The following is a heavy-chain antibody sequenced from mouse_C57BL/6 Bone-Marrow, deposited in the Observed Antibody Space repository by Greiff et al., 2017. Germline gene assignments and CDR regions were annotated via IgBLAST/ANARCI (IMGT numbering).Heavy chain of an antibody. D-gene: IGHD1-1*01. CDR2: INPGSGGT. V-gene: IGHV1-54*01. CDR1: GYAFTNYL. Sequence: QVQLQQSGAELVRPGTSVKVSCKASGYAFTNYLIEWVKQRPGQGLEWIGVINPGSGGTNYNEKFKGKATLTADQSSSTAYMQLRSLTSEDSAVDFCARERDYYGSRNAMDYWGQGTSVTVSS. CDR3: ARERDYYGSRNAMDY. J-gene: IGHJ4*01.